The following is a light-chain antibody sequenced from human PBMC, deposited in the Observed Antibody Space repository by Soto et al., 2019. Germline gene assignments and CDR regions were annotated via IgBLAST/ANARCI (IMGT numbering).Light chain of an antibody. Sequence: DIQMTQSPSTQSASVGDRVTLTCRASQCISRWLAWYQQKPGKAPKLLIYDASDLETGVPSRFSGTGSGTEFTLTISRMQPDDFATYYCQQYYGEPLTFGGGTEVEI. V-gene: IGKV1-5*01. CDR1: QCISRW. CDR3: QQYYGEPLT. CDR2: DAS. J-gene: IGKJ4*01.